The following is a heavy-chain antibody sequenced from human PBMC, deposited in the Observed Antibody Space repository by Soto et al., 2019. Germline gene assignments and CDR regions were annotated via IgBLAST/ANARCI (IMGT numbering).Heavy chain of an antibody. V-gene: IGHV1-69*12. Sequence: QVQLVQSGAEVKKPESSVKVSCKAPGGTFSTYAISWVRQAPGQGLEWMGGIIPMFGTANYAQRFQERDTITADESTSTVGMKLSSLSSKETAVYFCATGKQQWLRRINSGYSGWGEGTLVTVTS. CDR3: ATGKQQWLRRINSGYSG. J-gene: IGHJ4*02. CDR1: GGTFSTYA. CDR2: IIPMFGTA. D-gene: IGHD5-12*01.